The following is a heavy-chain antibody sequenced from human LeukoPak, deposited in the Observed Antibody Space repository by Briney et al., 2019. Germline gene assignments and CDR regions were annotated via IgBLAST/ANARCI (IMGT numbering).Heavy chain of an antibody. CDR2: ISYDGNNK. D-gene: IGHD3-10*01. Sequence: GGSLRLSCAASVFTFSSYAMHWVRQAPGKGLEWVAVISYDGNNKYYADPVKGRFTISRDNSKNTLYLHMNSLRAEDTAVYYCARDMYYYGSGSYYSPSTGYYGMDVWGQGTTVTVSS. J-gene: IGHJ6*02. CDR3: ARDMYYYGSGSYYSPSTGYYGMDV. CDR1: VFTFSSYA. V-gene: IGHV3-30-3*01.